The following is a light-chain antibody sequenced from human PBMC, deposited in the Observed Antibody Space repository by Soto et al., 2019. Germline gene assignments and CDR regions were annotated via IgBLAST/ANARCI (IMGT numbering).Light chain of an antibody. J-gene: IGKJ1*01. CDR2: GAS. CDR3: LQDINYPWT. V-gene: IGKV1-5*01. Sequence: DIQMTQSPSTLSASLGDRFTITCRASQSISSWLAWYQQKPGKPPKVLIYGASNLQSGVPPRFSGSGSGTDFTLAISSLQPEDSATYYCLQDINYPWTFGQGTKVDIK. CDR1: QSISSW.